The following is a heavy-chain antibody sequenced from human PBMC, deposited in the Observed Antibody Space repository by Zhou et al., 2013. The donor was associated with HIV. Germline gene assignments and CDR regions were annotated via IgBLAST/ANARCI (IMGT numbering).Heavy chain of an antibody. J-gene: IGHJ2*01. D-gene: IGHD2-2*01. V-gene: IGHV1-69*05. Sequence: QVQLVQSGAEVKKPGSSVKVSCKASGGTFSSYAISWVRQAPGQGLEWMGGIIPIFGTANYAQKFQGRVTITTDESTSTAYMELSSLRSEDTAVYYCARSGNWGYQLHYWYFDLWGRGTLVTVSS. CDR3: ARSGNWGYQLHYWYFDL. CDR2: IIPIFGTA. CDR1: GGTFSSYA.